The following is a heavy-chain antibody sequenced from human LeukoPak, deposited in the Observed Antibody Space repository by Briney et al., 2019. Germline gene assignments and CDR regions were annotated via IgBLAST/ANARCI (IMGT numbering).Heavy chain of an antibody. CDR1: GFTFSSYS. CDR3: ARGTVLRLNY. CDR2: ISSSSSYI. J-gene: IGHJ4*02. D-gene: IGHD3-3*01. V-gene: IGHV3-21*01. Sequence: GGSLRLSCAASGFTFSSYSMNWVRQAPGKGLEWVSSISSSSSYIYYEDSVKGRFTISRDNAKNSLYLQMNSLRAEDTAVYYCARGTVLRLNYWGQGTLVTVSS.